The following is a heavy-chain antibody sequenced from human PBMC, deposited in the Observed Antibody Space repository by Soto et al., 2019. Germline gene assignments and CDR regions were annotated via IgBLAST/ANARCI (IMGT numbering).Heavy chain of an antibody. CDR2: IYYSGST. CDR3: ARDGGYSYGVDY. CDR1: GGSISSGGYH. D-gene: IGHD5-18*01. V-gene: IGHV4-31*03. J-gene: IGHJ4*02. Sequence: QVQLQESGPGLVKPSQTLSLTCSVSGGSISSGGYHWSWIRQHPGKGLEWIGYIYYSGSTYYNPSLKRRVTISVDTSKNQLSPKLSSVTAADTAVYYCARDGGYSYGVDYWGQGTLVTVSS.